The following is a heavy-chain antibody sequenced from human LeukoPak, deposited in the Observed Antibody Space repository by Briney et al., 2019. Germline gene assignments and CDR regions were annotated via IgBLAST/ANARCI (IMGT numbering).Heavy chain of an antibody. D-gene: IGHD3-10*01. CDR2: INPSDGST. CDR3: ARDRVVRGDFDY. CDR1: GGTFSSYA. Sequence: ASVKVSCKASGGTFSSYAISWVRQAPGQGLEWMGIINPSDGSTSYAQKFQGRVTMTRDTSTSTVYMELSSLRSEDTAVYYCARDRVVRGDFDYWGQGTLVTVSS. J-gene: IGHJ4*02. V-gene: IGHV1-46*03.